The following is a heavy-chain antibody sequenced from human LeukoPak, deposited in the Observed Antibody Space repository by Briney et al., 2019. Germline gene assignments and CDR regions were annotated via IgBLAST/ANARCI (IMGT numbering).Heavy chain of an antibody. CDR3: AKPARTDYADY. D-gene: IGHD1-14*01. CDR1: GFTFSSDS. CDR2: ISSSSSYI. J-gene: IGHJ4*02. Sequence: PGGSLRLSCAASGFTFSSDSMNWVRQAPGKGLEWVSSISSSSSYIYYADSVKGRFTISRDNSKNTLYLQMNSLRAEDTPVYYCAKPARTDYADYWGQGTLVTVSS. V-gene: IGHV3-21*04.